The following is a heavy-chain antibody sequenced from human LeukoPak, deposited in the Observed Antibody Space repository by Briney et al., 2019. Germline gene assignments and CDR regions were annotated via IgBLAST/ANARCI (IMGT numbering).Heavy chain of an antibody. CDR3: GRGAGSGDH. V-gene: IGHV4-59*01. CDR1: CGSISSYY. D-gene: IGHD6-13*01. J-gene: IGHJ4*02. CDR2: IYYRGST. Sequence: ETLSLTCNVSCGSISSYYWSWFRQPPGKGLEWIGYIYYRGSTNYNPCLKSRVTISVETSKNQFSLKLSSVTVAAPAELYCGRGAGSGDHWGQGTLVTVSS.